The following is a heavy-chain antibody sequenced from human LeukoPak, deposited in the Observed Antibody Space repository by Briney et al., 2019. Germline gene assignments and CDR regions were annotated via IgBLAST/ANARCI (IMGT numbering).Heavy chain of an antibody. CDR2: IKQDGSEK. CDR3: ARVKGVPAAKNYFDY. V-gene: IGHV3-7*01. J-gene: IGHJ4*02. Sequence: GGSLRLSCAASGFTFSSYWMSWVRQAPGKGLEWVANIKQDGSEKYYVDSVKGRFTISRDNAKNSLYLQMNSLRAEETAVYYCARVKGVPAAKNYFDYWGQGTLVTVSS. D-gene: IGHD2-2*01. CDR1: GFTFSSYW.